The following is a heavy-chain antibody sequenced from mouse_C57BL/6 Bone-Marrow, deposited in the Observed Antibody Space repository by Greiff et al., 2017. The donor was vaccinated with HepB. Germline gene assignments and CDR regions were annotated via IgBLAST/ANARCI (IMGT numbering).Heavy chain of an antibody. V-gene: IGHV1-59*01. CDR2: IDPSDSYT. CDR1: GYTFTSYW. Sequence: VQLQQPGAELVRPGTSVKLSFKASGYTFTSYWMHWVKQRPGQGLEWIGVIDPSDSYTNYNQKFKGKATLTVDTSSSTAYMQLSSLTSEDSAVYYCARLGAVYFDYWGQGTTLTVSS. J-gene: IGHJ2*01. CDR3: ARLGAVYFDY.